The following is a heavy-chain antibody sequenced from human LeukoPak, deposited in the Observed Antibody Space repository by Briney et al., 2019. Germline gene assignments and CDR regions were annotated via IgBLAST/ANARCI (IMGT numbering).Heavy chain of an antibody. CDR2: IWSDDRNK. CDR3: ARDYGGDAGLDS. J-gene: IGHJ4*02. V-gene: IGHV3-33*01. D-gene: IGHD4-23*01. Sequence: QPGGSLRLSCAASGFTFSSYGMHWLRQAPGKGLEWVALIWSDDRNKYYADSVKGQFTISRDNSKNTLYLQLNSLRAEDTAVYYCARDYGGDAGLDSWGQGTLVTVSS. CDR1: GFTFSSYG.